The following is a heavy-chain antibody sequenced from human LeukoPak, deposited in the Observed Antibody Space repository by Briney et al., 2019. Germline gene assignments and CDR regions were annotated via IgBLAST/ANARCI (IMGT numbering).Heavy chain of an antibody. J-gene: IGHJ4*02. V-gene: IGHV4-38-2*02. Sequence: SETLSLTCTVSGYSISSGYYWGWIRQPPGKGLEWIGSIYHSGSTYYNPSLKSRVTISVDTSKNQFSLKLSSVTAADTAVYYCARRNIAAAERWDYWGQGTLVTVSS. D-gene: IGHD6-13*01. CDR1: GYSISSGYY. CDR3: ARRNIAAAERWDY. CDR2: IYHSGST.